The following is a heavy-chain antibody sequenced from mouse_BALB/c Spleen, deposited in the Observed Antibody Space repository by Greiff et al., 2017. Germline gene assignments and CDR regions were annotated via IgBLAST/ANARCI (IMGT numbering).Heavy chain of an antibody. V-gene: IGHV5-9-1*01. CDR3: ARGTDYDWYFDV. CDR2: ISSGGSYT. Sequence: EVMLVESGGGLVKPGGSLKLSCAASGFTFSSYAMSWVRQTPEKRLEWVATISSGGSYTYYPDSVKGRFTISRDNAKNTLYLQMSSLRSEDTAMYYCARGTDYDWYFDVCGAGTTVTVSS. D-gene: IGHD2-4*01. CDR1: GFTFSSYA. J-gene: IGHJ1*01.